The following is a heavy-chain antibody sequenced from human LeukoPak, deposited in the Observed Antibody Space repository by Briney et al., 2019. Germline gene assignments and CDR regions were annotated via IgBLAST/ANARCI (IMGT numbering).Heavy chain of an antibody. V-gene: IGHV4-59*12. CDR2: IYYSGST. J-gene: IGHJ4*02. Sequence: SETLSLTCTVSGGSISSYYWSWIRQPPGKGLEWIGYIYYSGSTNYNPSLKSRVTISVDTSKNQFSLKLSSVTAADTAVYYCARDGYCSSTSCLPDGYWGQGTLVTVSS. CDR1: GGSISSYY. D-gene: IGHD2-2*01. CDR3: ARDGYCSSTSCLPDGY.